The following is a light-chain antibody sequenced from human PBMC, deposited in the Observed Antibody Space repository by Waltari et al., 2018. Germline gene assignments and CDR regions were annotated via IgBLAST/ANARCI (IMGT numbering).Light chain of an antibody. CDR3: NSGDSSAFRWV. J-gene: IGLJ3*02. Sequence: SSELTQGPPVSVALGQTVRITCQGDSVRNHYASWYQQKPGQAPILVIYDKNNRPSGIPDRFSGSSSGDTASLTITGARAEDEADYYCNSGDSSAFRWVFGAGTRLTVL. V-gene: IGLV3-19*01. CDR1: SVRNHY. CDR2: DKN.